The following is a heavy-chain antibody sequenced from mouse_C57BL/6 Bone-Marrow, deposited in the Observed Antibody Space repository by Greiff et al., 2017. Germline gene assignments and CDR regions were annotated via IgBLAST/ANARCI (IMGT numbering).Heavy chain of an antibody. Sequence: ESGAELVKPGASVKISCKASGYAFSSYWMNWVKQRPGKGLEWIGQIYPGDGDTNYNGKFKGKATLTADKSSSTAYMQLSSLTSEDSAVYFCASSFYGNYAMDYWGQGTSVTVSS. CDR3: ASSFYGNYAMDY. J-gene: IGHJ4*01. CDR1: GYAFSSYW. D-gene: IGHD2-10*01. CDR2: IYPGDGDT. V-gene: IGHV1-80*01.